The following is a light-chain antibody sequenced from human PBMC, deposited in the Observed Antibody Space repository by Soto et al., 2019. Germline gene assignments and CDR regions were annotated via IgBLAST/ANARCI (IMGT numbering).Light chain of an antibody. J-gene: IGKJ1*01. CDR1: QSFSGSY. V-gene: IGKV3-20*01. CDR2: GAS. Sequence: IVLTQSPGTLSLSPGERATLSCRASQSFSGSYLAWYQQKPGQAPRLLLYGASSRATGIPDRFSGSESGTDFTLTISRLQPEDFAVYYCQHYGGATWTFGQGTKVEI. CDR3: QHYGGATWT.